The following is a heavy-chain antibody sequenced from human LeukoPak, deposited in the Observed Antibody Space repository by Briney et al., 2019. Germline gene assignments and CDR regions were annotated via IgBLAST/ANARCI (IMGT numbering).Heavy chain of an antibody. Sequence: SETLSLTCTVSGDSISNYYWSWIRQSPGKGLEWIAYIYSTGSAVYNPSLRSRVTISVDTSKNQFSLELTSVTAADTAVHFCARRPLTKLAFGVWGQGTMVTVSS. V-gene: IGHV4-59*01. CDR2: IYSTGSA. D-gene: IGHD4-11*01. J-gene: IGHJ3*01. CDR1: GDSISNYY. CDR3: ARRPLTKLAFGV.